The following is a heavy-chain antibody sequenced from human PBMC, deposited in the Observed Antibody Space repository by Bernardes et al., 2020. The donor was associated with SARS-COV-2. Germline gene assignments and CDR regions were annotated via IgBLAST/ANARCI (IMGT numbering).Heavy chain of an antibody. CDR2: INHSGST. V-gene: IGHV4-34*01. J-gene: IGHJ3*02. CDR3: ARGLYSSSGAFDI. D-gene: IGHD6-6*01. CDR1: GGSFSGYY. Sequence: SETLSLTCAVYGGSFSGYYWSWIRQPPGKGLEWIGEINHSGSTNYNPSLKSRVTISVDTSKNQFSLKLSSVTAADTAVYYCARGLYSSSGAFDIWGQGTMVTVSS.